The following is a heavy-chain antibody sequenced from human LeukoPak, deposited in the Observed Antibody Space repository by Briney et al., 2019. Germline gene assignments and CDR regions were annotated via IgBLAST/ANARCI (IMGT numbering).Heavy chain of an antibody. Sequence: SETLSLTCTVSGGSISSYYWSWIRQPPGKGLEWIGYISYSGTTNYNPSLKSRVTISVDMSKSQFSLKLNSVTAADTAVYYCGRVTTGTVDHWGQGTLVTVSS. CDR1: GGSISSYY. CDR2: ISYSGTT. J-gene: IGHJ4*02. D-gene: IGHD1-1*01. CDR3: GRVTTGTVDH. V-gene: IGHV4-59*01.